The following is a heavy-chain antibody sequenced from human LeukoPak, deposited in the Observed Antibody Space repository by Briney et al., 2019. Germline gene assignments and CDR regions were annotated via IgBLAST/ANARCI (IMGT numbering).Heavy chain of an antibody. CDR1: GGSISSGGYY. J-gene: IGHJ6*02. V-gene: IGHV4-31*03. CDR2: IYYSGST. D-gene: IGHD4-17*01. Sequence: SETLSLTCTVSGGSISSGGYYWSWIRQHPGKGLEWIGYIYYSGSTYYNPSLKSRVTISVDTSKNQFSLKPSSVTAADTAVYYCARGDYGTPDVWGQGTTVTVSS. CDR3: ARGDYGTPDV.